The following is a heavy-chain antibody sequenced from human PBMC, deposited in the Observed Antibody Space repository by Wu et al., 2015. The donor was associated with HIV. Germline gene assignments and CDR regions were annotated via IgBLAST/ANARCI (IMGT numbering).Heavy chain of an antibody. J-gene: IGHJ5*02. CDR2: INPSSGST. CDR1: AYSFTDYY. V-gene: IGHV1-46*01. Sequence: QVQLVQSGGEVKKPGASVKISCKASAYSFTDYYIHWVRQAPGHGLEWVGIINPSSGSTSYAQKFKGRVTMSRDTSTATVYMELRSLKSDDTAIYSCARAGGFRSGTSCLDLWGQGTLVAVSS. CDR3: ARAGGFRSGTSCLDL. D-gene: IGHD2-2*01.